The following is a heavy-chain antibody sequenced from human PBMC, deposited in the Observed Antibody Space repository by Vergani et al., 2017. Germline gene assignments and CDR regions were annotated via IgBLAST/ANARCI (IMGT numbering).Heavy chain of an antibody. CDR1: GGSIRNSNSY. V-gene: IGHV4-39*01. D-gene: IGHD1-14*01. CDR2: IYDSGSN. J-gene: IGHJ4*02. CDR3: ARLYNALDY. Sequence: QMQLQESGPGLVKPSETLSLTCTVSGGSIRNSNSYWAWIRQPPGKGLEWIASIYDSGSNYSNPTLKSRVTISVDTSKNQFSLKMLSVTAAATAVYYCARLYNALDYWGPGTLVTISS.